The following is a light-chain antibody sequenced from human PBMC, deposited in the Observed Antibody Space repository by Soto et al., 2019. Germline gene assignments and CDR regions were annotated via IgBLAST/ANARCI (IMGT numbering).Light chain of an antibody. Sequence: EIVLTQSPGTLSLSPGERATLSCRASQSVSSSYLAWYQQKPGQAPRLLIYGASSRATGIPDRFSGSGSGTDFTLTISSLEPEDFAVYYCQQRSNWPQWTFGQGTKVDIK. J-gene: IGKJ1*01. CDR2: GAS. CDR1: QSVSSSY. V-gene: IGKV3D-20*02. CDR3: QQRSNWPQWT.